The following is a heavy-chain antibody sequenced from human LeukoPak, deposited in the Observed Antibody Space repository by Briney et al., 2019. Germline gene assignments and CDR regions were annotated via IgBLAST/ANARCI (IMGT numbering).Heavy chain of an antibody. CDR1: GFIVSNIY. CDR3: AKDIGQQLVDTRNDY. Sequence: GGSLRLSCVASGFIVSNIYMSWVRQAPGKGLEWISVIYHGESTYYVDSVKGRFTISRDNAKNSLYLQMNSLRAEDTALYYCAKDIGQQLVDTRNDYWGQGTLVTVSS. J-gene: IGHJ4*02. CDR2: IYHGEST. V-gene: IGHV3-53*05. D-gene: IGHD6-13*01.